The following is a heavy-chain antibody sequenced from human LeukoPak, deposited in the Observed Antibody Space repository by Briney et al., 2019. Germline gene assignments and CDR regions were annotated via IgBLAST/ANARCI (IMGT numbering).Heavy chain of an antibody. D-gene: IGHD4/OR15-4a*01. J-gene: IGHJ4*02. CDR3: ARDFRMTVVDY. V-gene: IGHV4-39*07. CDR2: IFYSGST. CDR1: GGSISTSNYY. Sequence: SETLSLTCTVSGGSISTSNYYWGWIRQPPGKGLEWIGNIFYSGSTYYGPSLKSRLTISLDTSRNQFSLKLNSVTAADTAVYYCARDFRMTVVDYWGQGTLVTVSS.